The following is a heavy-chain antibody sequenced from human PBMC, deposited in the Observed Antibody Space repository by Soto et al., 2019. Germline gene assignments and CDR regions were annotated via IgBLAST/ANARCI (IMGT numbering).Heavy chain of an antibody. Sequence: SETLSLTCTVSGGSINDYYWTWIRQPPGKGLEWIGYVYFNGTTNYNPSLKTRLTISLATSQNQSTLNLRSVTAADTAVDYCARATLAGATVYYYGMDVWGQGTTVTVSS. V-gene: IGHV4-59*01. D-gene: IGHD1-26*01. CDR3: ARATLAGATVYYYGMDV. CDR1: GGSINDYY. J-gene: IGHJ6*02. CDR2: VYFNGTT.